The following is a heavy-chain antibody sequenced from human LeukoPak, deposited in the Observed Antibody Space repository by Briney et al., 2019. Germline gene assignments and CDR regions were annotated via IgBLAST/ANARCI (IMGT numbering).Heavy chain of an antibody. D-gene: IGHD2-2*01. CDR1: GDSISSGSTY. CDR2: IYSSGNT. V-gene: IGHV4-61*02. J-gene: IGHJ4*02. Sequence: SQTLSLTCGVSGDSISSGSTYWSWIRQPAGKGLEWIGRIYSSGNTNYNPSLKSRVTISADTAKNQVSLKVTSVTAADAAVYYCAREGYCSTGACRPYWGQGTLVTVSS. CDR3: AREGYCSTGACRPY.